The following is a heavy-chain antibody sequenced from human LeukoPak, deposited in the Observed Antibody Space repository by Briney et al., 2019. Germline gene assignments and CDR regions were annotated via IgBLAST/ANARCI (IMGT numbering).Heavy chain of an antibody. CDR1: GFTFSSYS. CDR3: ARVSCSSTSCYSGYYYMDV. D-gene: IGHD2-2*01. V-gene: IGHV3-48*01. CDR2: ISSSSSTI. J-gene: IGHJ6*03. Sequence: GGSLRLSCAASGFTFSSYSMNWLRQAPGKGLEWVSYISSSSSTIYYADSVKGRFTISRDNAKNSLYLQMNSLRAEDTAVYYCARVSCSSTSCYSGYYYMDVWGKGTTVTVSS.